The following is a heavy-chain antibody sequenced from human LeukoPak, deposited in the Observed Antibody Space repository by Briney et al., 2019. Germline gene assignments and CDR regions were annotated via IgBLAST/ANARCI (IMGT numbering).Heavy chain of an antibody. Sequence: GGSLRLSCAASGFTFSGYAMSWVRQAPGKGLEWVSAISGSGGSTYYADSVKGRFTISRDNSKNTLYLQMNSLRAEDTAVYYCAKGGDYDILTSYYYYFDYWGQGTLVTVSS. V-gene: IGHV3-23*01. J-gene: IGHJ4*02. D-gene: IGHD3-9*01. CDR2: ISGSGGST. CDR1: GFTFSGYA. CDR3: AKGGDYDILTSYYYYFDY.